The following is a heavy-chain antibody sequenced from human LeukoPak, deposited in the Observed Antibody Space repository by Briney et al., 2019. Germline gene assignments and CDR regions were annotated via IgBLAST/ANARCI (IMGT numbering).Heavy chain of an antibody. CDR2: IYYSGST. D-gene: IGHD4-17*01. CDR3: ARLTVTTNGDYFDY. CDR1: GGSISSGGYY. J-gene: IGHJ4*02. Sequence: PSQTLSLTCTVSGGSISSGGYYWSWIRQHPGKGLEWIGYIYYSGSTYYNPSLKSRVTISVDTSKNQFSLKLSPVTAADTAVYYCARLTVTTNGDYFDYWGQGTLVTVSS. V-gene: IGHV4-31*03.